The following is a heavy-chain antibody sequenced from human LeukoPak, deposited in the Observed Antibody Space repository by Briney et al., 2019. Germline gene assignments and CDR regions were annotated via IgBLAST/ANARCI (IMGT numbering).Heavy chain of an antibody. D-gene: IGHD2-2*02. CDR2: IYTSGST. J-gene: IGHJ6*03. V-gene: IGHV4-4*07. CDR1: GGSISSYY. Sequence: SETLSLTCTVSGGSISSYYWSWIRQPAGKGLEWIGRIYTSGSTNYNPSLKSRVTMSVDTSKNQFSLKLSSVTAADTAVSYCARGPCSSTSCYTPVYYYYYYMDVWGKGTTVTVSS. CDR3: ARGPCSSTSCYTPVYYYYYYMDV.